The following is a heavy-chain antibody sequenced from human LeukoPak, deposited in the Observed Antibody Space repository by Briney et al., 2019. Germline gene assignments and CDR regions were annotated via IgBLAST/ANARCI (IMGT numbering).Heavy chain of an antibody. Sequence: GGSLRLSCAASGFTLSSYGMNWVRQAPGKGLEWVSGISGSGGSTYYADSVKGRFTISRDNSKNTLYLQMNSLRAEDTAVYYCARADTAMAMRLDYWGQGTLVTVSS. CDR1: GFTLSSYG. D-gene: IGHD5-18*01. CDR2: ISGSGGST. J-gene: IGHJ4*02. V-gene: IGHV3-23*01. CDR3: ARADTAMAMRLDY.